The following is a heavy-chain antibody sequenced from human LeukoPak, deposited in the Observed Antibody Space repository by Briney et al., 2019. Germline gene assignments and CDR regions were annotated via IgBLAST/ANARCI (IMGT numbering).Heavy chain of an antibody. CDR2: ISFDGDNR. Sequence: SGGSLRLSCAASGFTFSSYAMHWVRQAPGKGLEWVTVISFDGDNRFYADSVKGRFTISRDNSKNTLYLQMNSLRAEDTAVYYCARIAVAATPEDYWGQGTLVTVSS. D-gene: IGHD6-19*01. CDR1: GFTFSSYA. CDR3: ARIAVAATPEDY. J-gene: IGHJ4*02. V-gene: IGHV3-30-3*01.